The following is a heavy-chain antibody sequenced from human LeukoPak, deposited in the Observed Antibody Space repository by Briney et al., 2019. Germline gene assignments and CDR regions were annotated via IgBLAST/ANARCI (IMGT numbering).Heavy chain of an antibody. D-gene: IGHD6-19*01. CDR1: GFTFSSYW. CDR2: INSDGSST. CDR3: AKDIPVIAVAGPFDY. V-gene: IGHV3-74*01. J-gene: IGHJ4*02. Sequence: GGSLRLSCAASGFTFSSYWMHWVRQAPGKGLVWVSRINSDGSSTRYADSVKGRFTISRDNTKNTLYLQMNSLRAEDTAVYYCAKDIPVIAVAGPFDYWGQGTLVTVSS.